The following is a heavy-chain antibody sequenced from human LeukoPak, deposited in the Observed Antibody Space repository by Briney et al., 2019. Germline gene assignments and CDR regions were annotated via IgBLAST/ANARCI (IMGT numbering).Heavy chain of an antibody. CDR1: GGSFSGYY. CDR2: INHSGST. J-gene: IGHJ5*02. V-gene: IGHV4-34*01. Sequence: SETLSLTCAVYGGSFSGYYWSWIRQPPGKGLEWIGEINHSGSTNYNPSLKSRVTISVDTSKNHFSLNLSSVTAADTAVYYCARGVGDILTGYYHWFDPWGQGTLVTVSS. CDR3: ARGVGDILTGYYHWFDP. D-gene: IGHD3-9*01.